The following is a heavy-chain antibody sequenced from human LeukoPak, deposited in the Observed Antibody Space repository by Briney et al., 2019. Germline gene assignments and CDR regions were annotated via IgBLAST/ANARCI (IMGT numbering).Heavy chain of an antibody. CDR3: ARWPGGMDV. CDR2: IYYSGST. J-gene: IGHJ6*02. CDR1: GGSISSYY. V-gene: IGHV4-59*12. Sequence: SETLSLTCTVSGGSISSYYWSWIRQPPGKGLEWIGYIYYSGSTNYNPSLKSRVTMSVDTSKNQFSLKLSSVTAADTAVYYCARWPGGMDVWGQGTTVTVSS.